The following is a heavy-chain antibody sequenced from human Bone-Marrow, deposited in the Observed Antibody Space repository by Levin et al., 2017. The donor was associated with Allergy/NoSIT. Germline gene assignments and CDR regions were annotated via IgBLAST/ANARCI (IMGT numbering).Heavy chain of an antibody. J-gene: IGHJ4*02. D-gene: IGHD5-18*01. CDR1: GDSVPSSGIY. Sequence: SQTLSLTCTVSGDSVPSSGIYWDWIRQPPGKGLEWIGTISYSGITYYSPSLKSRVTISVDTSKSQFSLKLNSVTAADTAVYYCARDRGHTGFLDYWGQGALVTVSS. CDR3: ARDRGHTGFLDY. CDR2: ISYSGIT. V-gene: IGHV4-39*07.